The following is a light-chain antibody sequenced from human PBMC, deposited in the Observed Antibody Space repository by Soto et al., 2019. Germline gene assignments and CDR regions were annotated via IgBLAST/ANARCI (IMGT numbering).Light chain of an antibody. CDR2: DNY. CDR1: GSNIGNNY. V-gene: IGLV1-51*01. CDR3: GTWDNNLGAVV. Sequence: QAVLTQPPSVSAAPGQRVTISCSGSGSNIGNNYVSWYQQLPGTAPKLLIYDNYKRPSGIPDRFSGSKSGTSATLVISGLQTGDEADYYCGTWDNNLGAVVFRGGTKLTVL. J-gene: IGLJ2*01.